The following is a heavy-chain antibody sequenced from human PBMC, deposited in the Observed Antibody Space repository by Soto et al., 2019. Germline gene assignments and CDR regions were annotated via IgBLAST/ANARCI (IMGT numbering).Heavy chain of an antibody. V-gene: IGHV1-69*01. D-gene: IGHD1-26*01. CDR1: GGTFSSYA. CDR2: IIPICGTA. CDR3: TRAVSDHSEWERPFSPARWFDP. J-gene: IGHJ5*02. Sequence: QVQLVQSGAEVKKPGSSVKVACKASGGTFSSYAISWVRQAPGQGLEWMGGIIPICGTANYAQKFQGRVTITADESKSTAHMELSRLRSEDTAVYYCTRAVSDHSEWERPFSPARWFDPWGQGSLVTVSS.